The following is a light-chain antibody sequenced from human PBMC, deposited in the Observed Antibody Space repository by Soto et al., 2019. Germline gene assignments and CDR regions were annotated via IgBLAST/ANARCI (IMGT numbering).Light chain of an antibody. CDR1: SSDVGGYNY. CDR3: SSYTSSSTLL. Sequence: TQPASVSGSPGQSITISCTGTSSDVGGYNYVSWYQQHPGKAPKLMIYDVSNRPSGVSNRFSGSKSGNTASLTISGLQAEDEADYYCSSYTSSSTLLFGGGTKLTVL. V-gene: IGLV2-14*01. J-gene: IGLJ2*01. CDR2: DVS.